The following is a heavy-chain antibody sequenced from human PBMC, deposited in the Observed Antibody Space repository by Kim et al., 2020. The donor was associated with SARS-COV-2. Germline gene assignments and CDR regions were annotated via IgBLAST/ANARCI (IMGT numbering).Heavy chain of an antibody. Sequence: SETLSLTCTVSGGSISRNNYYWGWIRQPPGKNIERNRSKNETGSTYYNSSLKSRVTISVDTSKNQFSLKLSSVTAADTAVYYCPGGVQNYGMDVWGQGTTVTVSS. CDR1: GGSISRNNYY. CDR2: KNETGST. J-gene: IGHJ6*02. D-gene: IGHD3-16*01. CDR3: PGGVQNYGMDV. V-gene: IGHV4-39*01.